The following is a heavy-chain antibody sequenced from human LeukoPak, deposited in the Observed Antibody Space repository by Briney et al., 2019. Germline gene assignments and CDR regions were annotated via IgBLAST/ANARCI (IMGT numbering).Heavy chain of an antibody. CDR2: VNPDSVST. Sequence: ASVKVSCKASGYTFTSYGIRWVRQAPGLGLEWMGVVNPDSVSTTYTQKLQGRVTMTRDTSTKTVYMELNSLESEDTAVYYCARSNYGDYPGDYWGQGTLVSVSS. D-gene: IGHD4-17*01. J-gene: IGHJ4*02. V-gene: IGHV1-46*04. CDR3: ARSNYGDYPGDY. CDR1: GYTFTSYG.